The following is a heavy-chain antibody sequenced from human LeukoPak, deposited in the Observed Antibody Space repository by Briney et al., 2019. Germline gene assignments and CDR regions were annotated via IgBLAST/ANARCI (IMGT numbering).Heavy chain of an antibody. Sequence: PGGSLRLSCAASGFTFSNYWMTWVRQAPGKGLEWVANIKEDGSDKYYVDSVKDRFTISRDNAKNSLCLQMNSLRVEDTAVYFCVRDQWRLFDYWGQGTLVAVSS. V-gene: IGHV3-7*04. CDR1: GFTFSNYW. D-gene: IGHD2-21*02. CDR2: IKEDGSDK. J-gene: IGHJ4*02. CDR3: VRDQWRLFDY.